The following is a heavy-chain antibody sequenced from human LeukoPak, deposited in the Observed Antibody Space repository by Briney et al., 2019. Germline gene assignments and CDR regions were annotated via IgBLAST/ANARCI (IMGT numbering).Heavy chain of an antibody. CDR2: ISGSGGST. CDR1: GFAFSSYA. D-gene: IGHD3-10*01. Sequence: GGSLRLSCAASGFAFSSYAMSWVRQAPGKGLEWVSAISGSGGSTYYADSVKGQFTISRDNSKNTLYLQMNSLRAEDTAVYYCAKTPKYYYGSGSNWFDPWGQGTLVTVSS. V-gene: IGHV3-23*01. J-gene: IGHJ5*02. CDR3: AKTPKYYYGSGSNWFDP.